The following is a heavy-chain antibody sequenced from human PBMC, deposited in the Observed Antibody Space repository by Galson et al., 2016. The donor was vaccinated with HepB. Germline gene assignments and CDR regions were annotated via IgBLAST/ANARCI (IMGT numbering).Heavy chain of an antibody. CDR3: TRDTGWEHEH. CDR2: IGSNSAPV. Sequence: SLRLSCAASGFTLGIHTMDWVRQAPGKGMEWLSLIGSNSAPVSYADSLKGRFTISRDNAKNSVHLEMNSLRAEDTALYYCTRDTGWEHEHWGQGTLVTVSS. V-gene: IGHV3-21*04. D-gene: IGHD1-26*01. J-gene: IGHJ1*01. CDR1: GFTLGIHT.